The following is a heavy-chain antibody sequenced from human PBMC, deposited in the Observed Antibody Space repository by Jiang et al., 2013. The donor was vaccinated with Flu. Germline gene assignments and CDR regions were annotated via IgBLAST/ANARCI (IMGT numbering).Heavy chain of an antibody. J-gene: IGHJ4*02. CDR2: ISYDGSNK. CDR3: ASELIAAAGKGGDY. Sequence: SGFTFSSYAMHWVRQAPGKGLEWVAVISYDGSNKYYADSVKGRFTISRDNSKNTLYLQMNSLRAEDTAVYYCASELIAAAGKGGDYWGQGTLVTVSS. CDR1: GFTFSSYA. V-gene: IGHV3-30*04. D-gene: IGHD6-13*01.